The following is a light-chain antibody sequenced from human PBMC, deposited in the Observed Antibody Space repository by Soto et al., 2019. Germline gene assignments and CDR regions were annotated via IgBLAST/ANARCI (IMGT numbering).Light chain of an antibody. Sequence: AIQMPQSPSSLSASVGDRVTITCRASQCIRNDLGWYQQKPGKAPKLLIYAASSLQSGVPSRFSGSGSGTDFTLTISSLQTEDFATYYCLQDYNYPRTFGQGTKVEIK. CDR2: AAS. V-gene: IGKV1-6*01. CDR3: LQDYNYPRT. CDR1: QCIRND. J-gene: IGKJ1*01.